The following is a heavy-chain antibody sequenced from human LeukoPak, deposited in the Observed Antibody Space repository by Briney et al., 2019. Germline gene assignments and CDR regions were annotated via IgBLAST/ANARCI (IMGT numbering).Heavy chain of an antibody. Sequence: QPGRSLRLTCAASGFTFSSYGMHWVRQAPGKGLEWVAVIWYDGSNKYYADSVKGRFTISRDNSKNTLYLQMNSLRAEDTAVYYCAKDRGKASPGRYYFDYWGQGTLVTVSS. J-gene: IGHJ4*02. CDR1: GFTFSSYG. CDR2: IWYDGSNK. D-gene: IGHD3-16*01. V-gene: IGHV3-33*06. CDR3: AKDRGKASPGRYYFDY.